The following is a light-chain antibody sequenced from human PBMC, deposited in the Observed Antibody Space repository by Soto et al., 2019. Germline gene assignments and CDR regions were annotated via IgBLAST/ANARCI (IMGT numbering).Light chain of an antibody. J-gene: IGKJ5*01. Sequence: DIQLTQSPSFLSAAVGDRVTITCRASQGISSYLAGYQQKPGKAPKLLIYAASTFQSGVPSRFSGSGSGTEFTLTISSLQDEDCANYYCQQLNSFPIPFGQGTRLEIK. V-gene: IGKV1-9*01. CDR1: QGISSY. CDR2: AAS. CDR3: QQLNSFPIP.